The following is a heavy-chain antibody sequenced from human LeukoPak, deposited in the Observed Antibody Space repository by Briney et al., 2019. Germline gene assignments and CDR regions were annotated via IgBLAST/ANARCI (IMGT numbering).Heavy chain of an antibody. CDR3: ARSGDGGYDLSGAELGGY. Sequence: PGGSLRLSCAASGFTFSDYNTSWIREAPGPVLKGFSYISSSVRTIYYADSVKCRFTISRDNAKTSLYLQMNSLRAEDTAVYYCARSGDGGYDLSGAELGGYWGQGTLVTVSS. D-gene: IGHD5-12*01. J-gene: IGHJ4*02. CDR2: ISSSVRTI. V-gene: IGHV3-11*01. CDR1: GFTFSDYN.